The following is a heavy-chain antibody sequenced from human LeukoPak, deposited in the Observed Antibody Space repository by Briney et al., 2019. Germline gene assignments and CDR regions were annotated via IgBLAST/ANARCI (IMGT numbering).Heavy chain of an antibody. D-gene: IGHD3-10*01. Sequence: SETLSLTCAVYGGSFSGQYWGWIRQPPGKGLEWIGEINHGGSISYNASLKSRVIISLDTSKNQFSLKLSSVTAADTAVYYCAGGDYHGSESYANYWGQGTLVTVSS. J-gene: IGHJ4*02. CDR3: AGGDYHGSESYANY. V-gene: IGHV4-34*01. CDR2: INHGGSI. CDR1: GGSFSGQY.